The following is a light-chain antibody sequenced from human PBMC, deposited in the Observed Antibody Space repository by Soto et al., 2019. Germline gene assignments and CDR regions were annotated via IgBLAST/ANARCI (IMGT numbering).Light chain of an antibody. CDR1: QSVSSSY. Sequence: EIVLTQSPGTLSLSPGERATLSCRASQSVSSSYLAWYQQKPGQAPRLLIYGASSRATGIPDRFSGSGSGTDFTLTISRLEPEDFAVYFCQQYGRSPLYTFGQGTKVEI. CDR3: QQYGRSPLYT. CDR2: GAS. V-gene: IGKV3-20*01. J-gene: IGKJ2*01.